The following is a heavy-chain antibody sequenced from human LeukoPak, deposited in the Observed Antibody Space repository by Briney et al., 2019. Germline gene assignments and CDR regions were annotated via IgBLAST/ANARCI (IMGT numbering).Heavy chain of an antibody. D-gene: IGHD3-10*01. CDR3: AKGLGTMVELFDY. CDR1: GFTFSSYA. V-gene: IGHV3-9*01. CDR2: ISWNSGSI. J-gene: IGHJ4*02. Sequence: GGSLRLSCAASGFTFSSYAMSWVRQAPGKGLEWVSGISWNSGSIGYADSVKGRFTISRDNAKNSLYLQMNSLRAEDTALYYCAKGLGTMVELFDYWGQGTLVTVSS.